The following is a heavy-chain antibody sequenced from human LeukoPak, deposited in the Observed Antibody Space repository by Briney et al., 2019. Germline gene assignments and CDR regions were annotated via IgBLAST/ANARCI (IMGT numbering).Heavy chain of an antibody. V-gene: IGHV3-53*01. Sequence: GGSLRLSCAASGFTVSINYMSWVRQAPGKGLEWVSVIYSGGSTYYADSVKGRFTISRDNSKNTLYLQMNSLRAEDTVVYYCARGGFYYYVDYWGQGTLVTVSS. CDR2: IYSGGST. D-gene: IGHD3-22*01. CDR3: ARGGFYYYVDY. J-gene: IGHJ4*02. CDR1: GFTVSINY.